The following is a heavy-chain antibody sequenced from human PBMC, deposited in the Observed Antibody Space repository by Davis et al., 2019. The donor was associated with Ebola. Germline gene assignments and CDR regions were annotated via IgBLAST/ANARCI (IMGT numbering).Heavy chain of an antibody. CDR1: GFTFSDHY. Sequence: GESLKISCAASGFTFSDHYMSWIRQAPGKGLEWVSYISSSGSTIYYADSVKGRSTISRDNAKNSLYLQMNSLRAEDTAVYYCARAPYYYYYYMDVWGKGTTVTVSS. CDR2: ISSSGSTI. J-gene: IGHJ6*03. V-gene: IGHV3-11*04. CDR3: ARAPYYYYYYMDV.